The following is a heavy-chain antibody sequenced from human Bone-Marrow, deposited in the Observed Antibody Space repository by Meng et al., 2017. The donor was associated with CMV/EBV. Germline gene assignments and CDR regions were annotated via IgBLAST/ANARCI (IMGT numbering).Heavy chain of an antibody. CDR1: GGSFSGYY. Sequence: SETLSLTCAVYGGSFSGYYWSWIRQPPGKGLEWIGEINHSGSTNYNPSLKSRVTISVDTSKNPFSLKLSSVTAADTAVYYRERGWYYYGMDVWGQGTTVTVSS. CDR2: INHSGST. V-gene: IGHV4-34*01. CDR3: ERGWYYYGMDV. J-gene: IGHJ6*02.